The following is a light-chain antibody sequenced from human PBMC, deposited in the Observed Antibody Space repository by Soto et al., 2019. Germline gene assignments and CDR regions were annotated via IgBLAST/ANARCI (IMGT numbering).Light chain of an antibody. CDR3: QQRSNWPPVT. J-gene: IGKJ4*01. V-gene: IGKV3-11*01. Sequence: EIVLTQSPATLSLSPGERATLSCRASQSVSSYLAWYQQKPGQAPRLLIYDASNRATGIPARFSGSGSGTAFTLPISSLVPEDFVIYYCQQRSNWPPVTFGGGTKVEIK. CDR1: QSVSSY. CDR2: DAS.